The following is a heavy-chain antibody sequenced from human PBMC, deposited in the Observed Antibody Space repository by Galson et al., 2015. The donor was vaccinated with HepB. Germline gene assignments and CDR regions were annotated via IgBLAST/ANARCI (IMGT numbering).Heavy chain of an antibody. Sequence: SLRLSCAGSGFTFCDYSLNWFRQAPGKGLEWVGFIRNKAYGKTTQYAASVKGRFTISRDDSKSIAYLQMDSLKTEDTAVYFCSRGHLFGVIWGQGTLVTVSS. V-gene: IGHV3-49*03. CDR2: IRNKAYGKTT. J-gene: IGHJ4*02. D-gene: IGHD3-10*02. CDR3: SRGHLFGVI. CDR1: GFTFCDYS.